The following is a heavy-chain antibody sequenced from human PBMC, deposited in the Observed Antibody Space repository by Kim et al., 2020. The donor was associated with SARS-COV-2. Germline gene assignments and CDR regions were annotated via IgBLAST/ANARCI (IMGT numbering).Heavy chain of an antibody. J-gene: IGHJ3*02. D-gene: IGHD6-19*01. V-gene: IGHV4-39*01. Sequence: NPSLKSRVTISVDTSKNQFSLKLSSVTAADTAVYYCASPVAGTLGAFDIWGQGTMVTVSS. CDR3: ASPVAGTLGAFDI.